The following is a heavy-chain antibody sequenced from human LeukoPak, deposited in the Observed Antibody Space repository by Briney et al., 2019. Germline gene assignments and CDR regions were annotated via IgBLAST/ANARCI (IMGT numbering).Heavy chain of an antibody. J-gene: IGHJ3*02. CDR2: IWYDGSNK. CDR3: ARGILGYSYGPGSFDM. Sequence: GGSLRLSCAASGFTFSSYGMHWVRQAPGKGLEWVAIIWYDGSNKYYADSGKGRFTISRDNSKNTLYLQMNSLRAEDTAVYYCARGILGYSYGPGSFDMWGQGTMVTVSS. V-gene: IGHV3-33*01. D-gene: IGHD5-18*01. CDR1: GFTFSSYG.